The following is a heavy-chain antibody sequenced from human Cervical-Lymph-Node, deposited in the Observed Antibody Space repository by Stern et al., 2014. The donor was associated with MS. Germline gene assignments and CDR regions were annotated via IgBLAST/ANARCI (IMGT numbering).Heavy chain of an antibody. D-gene: IGHD3-22*01. CDR2: LDWADNK. J-gene: IGHJ4*02. CDR3: ARTPLPYYYDTSGYYDRAYYFDY. Sequence: QITLKESGPALVKPTQTLTLTCTFSGFSLSTSGMCVSWIRQSPGKAPEWLALLDWADNKDYSTSLKTRLTISKDTSKNQVVLTMTNVDPMDAATYYCARTPLPYYYDTSGYYDRAYYFDYWGQGTLVTVSS. V-gene: IGHV2-70*01. CDR1: GFSLSTSGMC.